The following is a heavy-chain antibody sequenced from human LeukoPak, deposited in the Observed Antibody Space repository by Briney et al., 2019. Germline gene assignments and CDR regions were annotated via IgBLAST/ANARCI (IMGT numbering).Heavy chain of an antibody. Sequence: SLKVSCKASRGTFSSYAISWVRQAPGQGLEWMGGIIPIFGTANYAQKFQGRVTITADESTSTAYMELSSLRSEDTAVYYCARSGSRYSYYYYYMDVWGKGTTLTVSS. CDR2: IIPIFGTA. V-gene: IGHV1-69*13. D-gene: IGHD1-1*01. CDR3: ARSGSRYSYYYYYMDV. CDR1: RGTFSSYA. J-gene: IGHJ6*03.